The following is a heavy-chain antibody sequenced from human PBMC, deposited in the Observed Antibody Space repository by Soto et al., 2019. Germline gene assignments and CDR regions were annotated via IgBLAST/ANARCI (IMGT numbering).Heavy chain of an antibody. CDR3: ARQGSGWYWDDAFDI. V-gene: IGHV4-39*01. CDR1: GGSISRTSYS. Sequence: TSEKLSHTCTVSGGSISRTSYSWGGICQPPGKGLEWIGSIYYSGSTYYNPSLKSRVTISVDTSKNQFSLKLSSVTAADTAVYYCARQGSGWYWDDAFDIWGQGTMVT. CDR2: IYYSGST. J-gene: IGHJ3*02. D-gene: IGHD6-19*01.